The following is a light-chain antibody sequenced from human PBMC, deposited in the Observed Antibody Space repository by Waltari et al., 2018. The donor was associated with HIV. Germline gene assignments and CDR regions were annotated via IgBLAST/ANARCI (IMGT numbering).Light chain of an antibody. V-gene: IGKV1-39*01. J-gene: IGKJ1*01. CDR2: TAI. Sequence: DIQMTQSPSSLSASVGDRVTITCRASQSISNYLNWYQHKPGKAPNLLIYTAISLQSGVPSRFSGSGSWTDFTLTINSLQPEDFATYFCQHSYSSPWTFGQGTKVEIQ. CDR1: QSISNY. CDR3: QHSYSSPWT.